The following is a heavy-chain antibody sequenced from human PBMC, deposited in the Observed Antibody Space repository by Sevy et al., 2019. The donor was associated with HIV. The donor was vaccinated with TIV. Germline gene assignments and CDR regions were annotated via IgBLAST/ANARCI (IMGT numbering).Heavy chain of an antibody. CDR3: TRNGGAFDNGFDP. CDR2: ISSSGSYI. J-gene: IGHJ5*02. V-gene: IGHV3-48*03. Sequence: GGSLRLSCTASGFTFSSYDMNWVRQAPGKGLEWVSKISSSGSYIYYADSVKGPFTISRDNAKNSLNLQMNSLRAEDTAVYYCTRNGGAFDNGFDPWGQGTLVTVSS. CDR1: GFTFSSYD. D-gene: IGHD2-8*01.